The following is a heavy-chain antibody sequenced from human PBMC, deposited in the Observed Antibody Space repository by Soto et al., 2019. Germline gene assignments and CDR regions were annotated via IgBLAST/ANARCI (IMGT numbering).Heavy chain of an antibody. CDR3: AHSRGYCISTSCYRNGMDV. CDR1: GFSLSTSGVG. V-gene: IGHV2-5*02. Sequence: QITLKESGPTLVKPTQTLTLTCTFSGFSLSTSGVGVGWIRQPPGKALEWLALIYWDDDKRYSPSLKSRLTFTKAPSKNQVVLTMTNMDPVDTATYYCAHSRGYCISTSCYRNGMDVWGQGTTVTVSS. D-gene: IGHD2-2*01. CDR2: IYWDDDK. J-gene: IGHJ6*02.